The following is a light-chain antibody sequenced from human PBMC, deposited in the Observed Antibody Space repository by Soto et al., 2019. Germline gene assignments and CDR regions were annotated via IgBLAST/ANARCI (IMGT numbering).Light chain of an antibody. CDR1: QGISSY. CDR3: QQYNDYSAWT. Sequence: AIRMTQSPSSFSASTGDRVTITCRASQGISSYLAWYQQKPGKAPKLLIYAASTLQSGVPSRFSGSGSGTDFTLTISCLRPDDFATYYCQQYNDYSAWTFGQGTKVEIK. J-gene: IGKJ1*01. V-gene: IGKV1-8*01. CDR2: AAS.